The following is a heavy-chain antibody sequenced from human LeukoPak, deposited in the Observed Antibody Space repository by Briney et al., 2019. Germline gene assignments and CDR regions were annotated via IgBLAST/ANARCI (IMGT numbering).Heavy chain of an antibody. CDR2: ISWNSETK. CDR3: VKAFGGGYQYYGLDV. Sequence: GGSLRLSCAASGFTFGDYAMLWVRQAPGKGLEWVSGISWNSETKAYADSVNGRFTVSRDNAKNSLYLQMDSLKTEDTALYYCVKAFGGGYQYYGLDVWGQGTTVTVSS. D-gene: IGHD3-3*01. V-gene: IGHV3-9*01. CDR1: GFTFGDYA. J-gene: IGHJ6*02.